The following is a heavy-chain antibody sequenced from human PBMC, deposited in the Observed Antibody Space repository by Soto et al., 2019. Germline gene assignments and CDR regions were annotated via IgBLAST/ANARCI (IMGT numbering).Heavy chain of an antibody. J-gene: IGHJ5*02. Sequence: QVQLVESGGGVVQPGRSLRLSCAASGFTFSSYGMHWVRQAPGKGLEWVAVISYDGSNKYYADSVKGRFTISRDNSKNTLYLQMNSLRAEDTAVYYCAKDPEDIVVVPSWFDPWGQGTLVTVSS. CDR2: ISYDGSNK. CDR3: AKDPEDIVVVPSWFDP. V-gene: IGHV3-30*18. CDR1: GFTFSSYG. D-gene: IGHD2-2*01.